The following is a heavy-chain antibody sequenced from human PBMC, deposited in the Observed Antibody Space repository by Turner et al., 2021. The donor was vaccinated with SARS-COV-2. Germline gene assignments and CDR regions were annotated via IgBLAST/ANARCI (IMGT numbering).Heavy chain of an antibody. CDR1: GASISSYY. Sequence: QVLLQASGPGLVKPSETLSLTCTVSGASISSYYWAWIRQPPGKRLEWIGYIYYRGSTNYNPSLKSRVTISVDTSKNQFSLKLTSVTAADTAVYFCARELTNNWFDPWGQGTLVTVSS. CDR2: IYYRGST. V-gene: IGHV4-59*01. D-gene: IGHD3-10*01. CDR3: ARELTNNWFDP. J-gene: IGHJ5*02.